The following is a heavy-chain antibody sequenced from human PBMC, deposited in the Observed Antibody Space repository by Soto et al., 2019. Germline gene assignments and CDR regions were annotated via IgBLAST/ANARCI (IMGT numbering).Heavy chain of an antibody. Sequence: SETLSLTCTVSGGSISSSSYYWGWIRQPPGKGLEWIGSIYYSGSTYYNPSLKSRVTIYVDTSKNQFSLNLSSVTAADTAVYYCARRGYSSSWYERGDFDYWGQGTLVTVSS. V-gene: IGHV4-39*01. CDR2: IYYSGST. D-gene: IGHD6-13*01. CDR1: GGSISSSSYY. CDR3: ARRGYSSSWYERGDFDY. J-gene: IGHJ4*02.